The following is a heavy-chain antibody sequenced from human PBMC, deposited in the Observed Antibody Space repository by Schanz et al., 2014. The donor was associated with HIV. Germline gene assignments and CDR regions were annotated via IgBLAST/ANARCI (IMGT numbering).Heavy chain of an antibody. J-gene: IGHJ4*02. V-gene: IGHV3-33*01. CDR1: GFTFSSYA. D-gene: IGHD5-12*01. Sequence: QEQVVESGGRVVQPGRSLRLACAASGFTFSSYAMHWVRQAPGTGLEWVAVIWYDGTNDHYADSVKGRFTISRDNAKNSLYLLMNSLRDEDTAVYYCARDCISGCPADYWGQGTLVIVSS. CDR2: IWYDGTND. CDR3: ARDCISGCPADY.